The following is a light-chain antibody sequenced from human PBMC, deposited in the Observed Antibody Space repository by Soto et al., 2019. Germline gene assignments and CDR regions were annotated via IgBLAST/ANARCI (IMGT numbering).Light chain of an antibody. Sequence: DIQMTQSPSSLSASVGDRVTITCRASQSISSNLNWYQQKPGKAPKLLIYTAASLQSGVPSRFSGSGSGTDFTLTIASLQLEDFATYYCQQSNSLPPTFGQGTKVDI. J-gene: IGKJ1*01. CDR2: TAA. CDR3: QQSNSLPPT. CDR1: QSISSN. V-gene: IGKV1-39*01.